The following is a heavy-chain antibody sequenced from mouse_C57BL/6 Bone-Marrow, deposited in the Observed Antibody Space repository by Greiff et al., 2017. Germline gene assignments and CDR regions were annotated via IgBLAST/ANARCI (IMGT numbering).Heavy chain of an antibody. J-gene: IGHJ3*01. V-gene: IGHV1-53*01. Sequence: VQLQQPGTELVKPGASVKLSCKASGYTFTSYWMHWVKQRPGQGLEWIGNINPSNGGTNYNEKFKSKATLTVAKSSSTAYMQLSSLTSEDSAVYYCARSGVTTVVATRFAYWGQGTLVTVSA. CDR3: ARSGVTTVVATRFAY. D-gene: IGHD1-1*01. CDR2: INPSNGGT. CDR1: GYTFTSYW.